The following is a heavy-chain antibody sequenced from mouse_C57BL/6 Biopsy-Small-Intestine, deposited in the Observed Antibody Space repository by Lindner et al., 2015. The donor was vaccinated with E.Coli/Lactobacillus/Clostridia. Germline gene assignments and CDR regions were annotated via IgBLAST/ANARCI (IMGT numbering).Heavy chain of an antibody. CDR3: ASLTGTKGYFDY. J-gene: IGHJ2*01. V-gene: IGHV1-31*01. CDR1: GYSFTGYY. D-gene: IGHD4-1*01. CDR2: IYPYNGVS. Sequence: VQLQESGPELVKPGASVKISCKASGYSFTGYYMNWVKQSHGNILDWIGYIYPYNGVSSYNQKFEGKATLTVDRSSSIVYMELRSLTSEDSAVYYCASLTGTKGYFDYWGQGTTLTVSS.